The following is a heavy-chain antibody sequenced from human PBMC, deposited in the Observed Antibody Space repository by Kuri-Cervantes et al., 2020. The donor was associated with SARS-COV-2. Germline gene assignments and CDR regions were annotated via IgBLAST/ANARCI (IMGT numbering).Heavy chain of an antibody. CDR3: AKVPVGAVAGTDEYYFDY. CDR2: ISGSGGST. D-gene: IGHD6-19*01. V-gene: IGHV3-23*01. J-gene: IGHJ4*02. Sequence: GGSLRLSCAASGFTFSSYAMSWVRQAPGKGLEWVSAISGSGGSTYYAGSVKGRFTISRDNSKNTLYLQMNSLRAEDTAVYYCAKVPVGAVAGTDEYYFDYWGQGTLVTVSS. CDR1: GFTFSSYA.